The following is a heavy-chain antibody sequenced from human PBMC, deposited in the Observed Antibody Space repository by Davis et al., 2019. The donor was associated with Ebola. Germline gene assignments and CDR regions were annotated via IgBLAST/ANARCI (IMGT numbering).Heavy chain of an antibody. D-gene: IGHD2-2*01. CDR3: ARDRTSYPLDV. V-gene: IGHV1-18*04. J-gene: IGHJ6*04. CDR2: ISAYNGNT. CDR1: GYTFTHYY. Sequence: ASVKVSRKASGYTFTHYYMHWVRQAPGQGLEWMGWISAYNGNTNYAQKLQGRVTMTTDTSTSTAYMELRSLRSDDTAVYYCARDRTSYPLDVWGKGTTVTVSS.